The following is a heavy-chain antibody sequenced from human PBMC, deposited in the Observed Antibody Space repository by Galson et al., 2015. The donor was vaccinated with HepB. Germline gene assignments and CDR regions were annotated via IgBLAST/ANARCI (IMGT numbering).Heavy chain of an antibody. J-gene: IGHJ4*02. D-gene: IGHD3-10*01. CDR1: GGSISSGGYY. CDR3: ATDRPYGAGSQFDY. Sequence: LSLTCTVSGGSISSGGYYCSWIRQHPGKGLEWIGYIYYTGSTYYNPSLKSRVTISVDTSKNQFSLKLDSVTAADTAVYYCATDRPYGAGSQFDYWGQGTLVTVSS. CDR2: IYYTGST. V-gene: IGHV4-31*03.